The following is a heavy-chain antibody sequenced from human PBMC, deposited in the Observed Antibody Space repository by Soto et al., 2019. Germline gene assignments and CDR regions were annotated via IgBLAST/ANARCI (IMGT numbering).Heavy chain of an antibody. V-gene: IGHV3-33*08. J-gene: IGHJ6*02. D-gene: IGHD6-13*01. CDR3: AGWTAIVYSSSWYDYYYGMDV. Sequence: PGGSLRLSCAASGFTFSNAWMNWVRQAPGKGLEWVAVIWYDGSNKYYADSVKGRFTISRDNSKNTLYLQMNSLRAEDTAVYYCAGWTAIVYSSSWYDYYYGMDVWGQGTTVTVSS. CDR1: GFTFSNAW. CDR2: IWYDGSNK.